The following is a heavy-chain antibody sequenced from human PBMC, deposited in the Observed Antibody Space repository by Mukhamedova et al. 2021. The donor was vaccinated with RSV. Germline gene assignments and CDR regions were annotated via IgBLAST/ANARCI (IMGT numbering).Heavy chain of an antibody. D-gene: IGHD2-21*02. Sequence: HWVRQVPGKGLVWVSHINNDGSETTYADSVKGRFTVSRDNAKNTLYLQMHSLRADDTAVYYCARDPRRWVTRVYPCGQGTLFTVSS. V-gene: IGHV3-74*03. CDR2: INNDGSET. J-gene: IGHJ5*02. CDR3: ARDPRRWVTRVYP.